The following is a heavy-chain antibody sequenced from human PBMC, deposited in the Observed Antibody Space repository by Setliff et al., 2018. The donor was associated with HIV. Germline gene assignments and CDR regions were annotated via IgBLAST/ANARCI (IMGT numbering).Heavy chain of an antibody. Sequence: ASVKVSCKASGYTFTNYDINWVRQVPGQGVEWMGRSNPDSGLTDYAPKLQGRVIMTRNTSITTAYMQVTRLRSDDTAVYYCARGAGGXFDYWGQGTLVTVSS. J-gene: IGHJ4*02. CDR3: ARGAGGXFDY. V-gene: IGHV1-8*01. CDR1: GYTFTNYD. CDR2: SNPDSGLT. D-gene: IGHD3-10*01.